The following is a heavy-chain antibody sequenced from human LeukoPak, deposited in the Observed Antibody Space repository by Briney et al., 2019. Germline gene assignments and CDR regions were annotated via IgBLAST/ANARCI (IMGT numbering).Heavy chain of an antibody. V-gene: IGHV4-59*11. CDR1: GGSFSSHY. CDR2: TYHSGST. J-gene: IGHJ4*02. Sequence: PSETLSLTCTVSGGSFSSHYWSWIRQPPGKGLEWIGYTYHSGSTNYNPSLKSRVTVSVDTSKNQFSLKLSSVTAADTAVYYCARSAYSSPTYYFDYWGQGTLVTVSS. CDR3: ARSAYSSPTYYFDY. D-gene: IGHD5-18*01.